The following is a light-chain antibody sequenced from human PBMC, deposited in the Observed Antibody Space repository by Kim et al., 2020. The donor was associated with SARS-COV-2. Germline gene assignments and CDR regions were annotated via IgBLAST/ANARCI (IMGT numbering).Light chain of an antibody. Sequence: LSPGERATLACRASQSVSSYLAWYQQKPGQAPRLRIYDASNRATGIPARFSGSGSGTDFTLTINSLEPEDFAVYYCQQRSNWPKYTFGQGTKLEI. CDR2: DAS. CDR1: QSVSSY. V-gene: IGKV3-11*01. J-gene: IGKJ2*01. CDR3: QQRSNWPKYT.